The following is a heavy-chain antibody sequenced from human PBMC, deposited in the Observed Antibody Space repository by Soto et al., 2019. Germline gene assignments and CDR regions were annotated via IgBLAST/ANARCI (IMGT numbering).Heavy chain of an antibody. V-gene: IGHV3-30*18. CDR1: GFSFSSYG. Sequence: QVQLVESGGGVVQPGRSLRLSCAASGFSFSSYGMHWVRQAPGKGLEWVAVISYDGSNKYYADSVQGRFTISRDNSKNTLYLQMNSLRAEDTAVYYCAKEIGGDYAYFDLLGLGTLVTVSS. CDR2: ISYDGSNK. D-gene: IGHD4-17*01. J-gene: IGHJ2*01. CDR3: AKEIGGDYAYFDL.